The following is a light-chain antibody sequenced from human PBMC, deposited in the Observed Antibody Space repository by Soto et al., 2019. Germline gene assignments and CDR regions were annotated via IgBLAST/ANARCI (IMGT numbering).Light chain of an antibody. CDR3: HTYNSYSLHT. CDR1: QSVSRR. CDR2: DAS. Sequence: DIQMTQSPSTLSASVGDRITITCRASQSVSRRLAWYQQKPGKAPKLLIYDASSLESGVPSRFSGRGAGTEFTLIICSLQPDDCATYYCHTYNSYSLHTFGQGTKLEIK. V-gene: IGKV1-5*01. J-gene: IGKJ2*01.